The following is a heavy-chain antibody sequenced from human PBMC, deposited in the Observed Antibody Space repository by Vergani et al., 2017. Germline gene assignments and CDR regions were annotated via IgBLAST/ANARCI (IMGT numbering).Heavy chain of an antibody. CDR3: ARDSITTSPYYYYYMDV. CDR2: IYTSGST. V-gene: IGHV4-4*07. CDR1: GGSISSYY. Sequence: QVQLQESGPGLVKPSETLSLTCTVSGGSISSYYWSWIRQPAGKGLEWIGRIYTSGSTNYNPSLKSRVTISVDTSKNQFSLKLSSVTAADTAVYYCARDSITTSPYYYYYMDVWGKGTTVTVSS. J-gene: IGHJ6*03. D-gene: IGHD2-2*01.